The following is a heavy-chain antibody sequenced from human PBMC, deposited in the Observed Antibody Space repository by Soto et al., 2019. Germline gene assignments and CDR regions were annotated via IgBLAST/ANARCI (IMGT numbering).Heavy chain of an antibody. V-gene: IGHV3-74*01. CDR2: INSDGSST. CDR3: ARGGYCSGGSCYSSDY. Sequence: EVQLVESGGGLVQPGGSLRLSCAASGFTFSSYWMHWVRQAPGKGLVWVSRINSDGSSTSYADSVKGRFTISRDNAKNTLYLQMNSLRAEDMAVYYCARGGYCSGGSCYSSDYWGQGTLVTVSS. D-gene: IGHD2-15*01. CDR1: GFTFSSYW. J-gene: IGHJ4*02.